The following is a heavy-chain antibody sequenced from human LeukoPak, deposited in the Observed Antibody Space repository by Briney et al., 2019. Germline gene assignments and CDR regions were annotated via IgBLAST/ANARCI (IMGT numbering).Heavy chain of an antibody. CDR3: ARGESGAAAGRY. V-gene: IGHV1-8*01. J-gene: IGHJ4*02. D-gene: IGHD6-13*01. Sequence: ASVKVSCKASGYTFTSYDINWVRQATGQGLEWMGWMNPNSGNTGYAQKFQGRVTMTTNTSISTAYMELSSLRSEDTAVYYCARGESGAAAGRYWGQGTLVTVSS. CDR1: GYTFTSYD. CDR2: MNPNSGNT.